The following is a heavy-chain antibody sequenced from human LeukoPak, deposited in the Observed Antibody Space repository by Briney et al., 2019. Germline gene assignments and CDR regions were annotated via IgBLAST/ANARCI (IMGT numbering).Heavy chain of an antibody. CDR1: GGSFSGYY. CDR3: ARGKNGATIWGTIAWVARNWFDP. J-gene: IGHJ5*02. V-gene: IGHV4-34*01. CDR2: INHSGST. Sequence: SETLSLTCAVYGGSFSGYYWSWIRQPPGKGLEWIGEINHSGSTNYNPSLKSRVTISVDTSKNQFSLKLSSVTAADTAVYYCARGKNGATIWGTIAWVARNWFDPWGQGTLVTVSS. D-gene: IGHD5-12*01.